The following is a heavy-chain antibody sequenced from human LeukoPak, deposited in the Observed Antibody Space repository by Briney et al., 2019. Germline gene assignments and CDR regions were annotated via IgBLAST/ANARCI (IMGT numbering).Heavy chain of an antibody. D-gene: IGHD2-15*01. V-gene: IGHV1-24*01. Sequence: ASVKVSCKVSGYTLTELSMHWVRQAPGKGLEWMGGFDPEDGETIYAQKFQGRVTMTEDTSTDTAYMELSSLRSEDTAVYYCAKEVFRYGYHGLDVWGQGTTVTVSS. J-gene: IGHJ6*02. CDR3: AKEVFRYGYHGLDV. CDR2: FDPEDGET. CDR1: GYTLTELS.